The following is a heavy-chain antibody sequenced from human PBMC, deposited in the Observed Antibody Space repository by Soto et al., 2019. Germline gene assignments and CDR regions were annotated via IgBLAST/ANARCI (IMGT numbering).Heavy chain of an antibody. D-gene: IGHD1-20*01. CDR1: GCTFSSYA. CDR2: IIASFGTA. J-gene: IGHJ4*02. CDR3: AAENRSQSKYNPRPFDY. Sequence: GASVKVSCKASGCTFSSYAISWVRQAPGQGLEWMGGIIASFGTANYAQKFQGRVTITGDMSTSTAYMELSSLRSEDTAVYYCAAENRSQSKYNPRPFDYWGQGTLVTVSS. V-gene: IGHV1-69*06.